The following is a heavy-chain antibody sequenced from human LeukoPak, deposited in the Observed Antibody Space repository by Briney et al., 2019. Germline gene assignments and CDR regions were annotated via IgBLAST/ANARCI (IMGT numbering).Heavy chain of an antibody. V-gene: IGHV1-69*13. Sequence: GASVKVSCKASGGTFSSYAISWVRQAPGQGLEWMGGIIPIFGTANYAQKFQGRVTITADESTSTAYMELSSLRSEDTAVYYCARGGRDCSSTSCFNYFDYWGQGTLVTVSS. CDR1: GGTFSSYA. CDR2: IIPIFGTA. CDR3: ARGGRDCSSTSCFNYFDY. J-gene: IGHJ4*02. D-gene: IGHD2-2*01.